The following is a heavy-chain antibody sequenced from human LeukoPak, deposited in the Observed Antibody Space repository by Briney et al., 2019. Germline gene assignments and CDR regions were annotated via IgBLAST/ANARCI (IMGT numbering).Heavy chain of an antibody. Sequence: PSETLSLTCAVYGGSFSGYYWSWIRQPPGKGLEWIGEINHSGSTNYNPSLKSRVTISVDTSKNQFSLKLSSVTAADTAVYYCARGGGYCSGGSCYSDYWGQGTLVTVSS. CDR1: GGSFSGYY. J-gene: IGHJ4*02. V-gene: IGHV4-34*01. CDR3: ARGGGYCSGGSCYSDY. D-gene: IGHD2-15*01. CDR2: INHSGST.